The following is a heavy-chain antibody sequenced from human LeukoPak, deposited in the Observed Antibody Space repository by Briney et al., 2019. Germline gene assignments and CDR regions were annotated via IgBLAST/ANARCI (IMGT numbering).Heavy chain of an antibody. V-gene: IGHV1-18*01. D-gene: IGHD1-26*01. CDR1: GYTFTSYG. CDR3: ARDGTYFDY. J-gene: IGHJ4*02. CDR2: VSAYNDNT. Sequence: ASVKVSCKASGYTFTSYGISWLRQAPGQGLEWMGWVSAYNDNTNYAQKLQGRVTTTTDTSTSTAYMELRSLRSDDTAIYYCARDGTYFDYWGQGTLVTVSS.